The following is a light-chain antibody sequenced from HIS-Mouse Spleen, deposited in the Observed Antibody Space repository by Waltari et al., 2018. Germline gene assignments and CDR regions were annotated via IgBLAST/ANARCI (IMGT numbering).Light chain of an antibody. CDR3: QVWDSSSDHVV. CDR1: NIRSKS. J-gene: IGLJ2*01. V-gene: IGLV3-21*03. Sequence: SYVLTQPPPVSVAPGKTARITCGGNNIRSKSLHWYQQKPGQAPVLVVYDDSDRPSGIPERFSGSNSGNTATLTISRVEAGDEADYYCQVWDSSSDHVVFGGGTKLTVL. CDR2: DDS.